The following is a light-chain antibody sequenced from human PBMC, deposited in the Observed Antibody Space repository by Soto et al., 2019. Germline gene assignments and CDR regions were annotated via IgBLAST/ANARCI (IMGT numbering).Light chain of an antibody. CDR1: SSDVGGYNY. Sequence: LTQPPSASGSPGQSVTISCTGTSSDVGGYNYVSWYQQYPGRAPKLMIYEVTKRPSGVPDRFSGSKSGNTASLTVSGLQAEDEADYYCSSYAASNNFYFVFGGGTQKTVL. CDR3: SSYAASNNFYFV. V-gene: IGLV2-8*01. CDR2: EVT. J-gene: IGLJ3*02.